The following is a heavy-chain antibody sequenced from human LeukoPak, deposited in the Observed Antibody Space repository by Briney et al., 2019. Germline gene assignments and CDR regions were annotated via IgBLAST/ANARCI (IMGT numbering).Heavy chain of an antibody. D-gene: IGHD2-2*01. J-gene: IGHJ4*02. CDR1: GGSISSYY. Sequence: SETLSLTCTVSGGSISSYYWSWIRQPPGKGLEWIGYIYTSGSTNYNPSLKSRVTISVDTSKNHFSLKLSSVTAADTAVYYCARQSEYCSSTSCYTGLLDYWGQGTLVTVSS. V-gene: IGHV4-4*09. CDR3: ARQSEYCSSTSCYTGLLDY. CDR2: IYTSGST.